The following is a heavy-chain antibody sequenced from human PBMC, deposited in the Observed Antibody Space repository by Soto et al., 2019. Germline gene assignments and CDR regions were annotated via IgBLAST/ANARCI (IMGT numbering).Heavy chain of an antibody. CDR1: GFTFSSYA. CDR3: ARLSGDHSAFFSYGMDA. CDR2: ISHDGSNK. V-gene: IGHV3-30-3*01. Sequence: LRLSCAASGFTFSSYAMHWVRQAPGKGLEWVAVISHDGSNKYYADSVKGRFTISRDNSKNTLYLQMNSLRADDTAVYYCARLSGDHSAFFSYGMDAWGQGTTVTVSS. D-gene: IGHD2-21*01. J-gene: IGHJ6*02.